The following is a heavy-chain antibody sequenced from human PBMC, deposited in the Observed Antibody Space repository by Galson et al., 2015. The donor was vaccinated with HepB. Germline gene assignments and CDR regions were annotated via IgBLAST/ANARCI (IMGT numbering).Heavy chain of an antibody. J-gene: IGHJ4*02. CDR1: GFTFSSYA. CDR2: IGARGTYT. CDR3: AKDDDYAEYGYYFDH. D-gene: IGHD4-17*01. Sequence: SLRLSCAASGFTFSSYAMNWVRQAPGKGLEWVSGIGARGTYTYYADSVKGQFTVSRDNSKNTLYLQMNSLRAEDTALYYCAKDDDYAEYGYYFDHWGQGTLVTVSS. V-gene: IGHV3-23*01.